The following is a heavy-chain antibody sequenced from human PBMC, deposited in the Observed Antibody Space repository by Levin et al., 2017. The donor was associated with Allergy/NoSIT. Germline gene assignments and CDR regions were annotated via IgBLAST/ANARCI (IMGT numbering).Heavy chain of an antibody. V-gene: IGHV4-39*01. CDR3: ARYLTFGWFDP. CDR2: IYYSGST. J-gene: IGHJ5*02. CDR1: GDSISSSNFY. Sequence: SQTLSLTCTVSGDSISSSNFYWGWIRQPPGKGLEWIGNIYYSGSTYYNPSLKSRVTISVDTSKNQFSLRLSSVTAADTAIYFCARYLTFGWFDPWGQGTLVTVSS. D-gene: IGHD2/OR15-2a*01.